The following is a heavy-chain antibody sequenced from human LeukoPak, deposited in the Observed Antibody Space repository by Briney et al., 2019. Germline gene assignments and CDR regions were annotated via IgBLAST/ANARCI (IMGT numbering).Heavy chain of an antibody. J-gene: IGHJ4*02. Sequence: SETLSLTCTVSGDSVTTYYWSWIRQPPGKGLEWLGYVYYSGSATYNPSLKSRVTISVDTSKNQFSLKLSSVTAADTAVYYCARTPNSYGAPFDYWGQGTLVTVSS. V-gene: IGHV4-59*02. CDR1: GDSVTTYY. CDR2: VYYSGSA. D-gene: IGHD5-18*01. CDR3: ARTPNSYGAPFDY.